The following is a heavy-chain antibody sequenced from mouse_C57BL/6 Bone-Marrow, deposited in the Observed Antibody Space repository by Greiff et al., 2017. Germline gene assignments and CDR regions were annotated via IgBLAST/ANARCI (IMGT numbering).Heavy chain of an antibody. V-gene: IGHV1-55*01. CDR1: GYTFTSYW. D-gene: IGHD1-1*01. J-gene: IGHJ1*03. CDR3: ARWRYGRREWYCDV. CDR2: IHPGSGST. Sequence: QVQLQQPGAELVKPGASVKMSCKASGYTFTSYWITWVKQRPGQGLEWIGDIHPGSGSTNYNEKFKSKATLTVDTSSSTAYMQLSSLTSEDSAVYYSARWRYGRREWYCDVWGTETTVTVSS.